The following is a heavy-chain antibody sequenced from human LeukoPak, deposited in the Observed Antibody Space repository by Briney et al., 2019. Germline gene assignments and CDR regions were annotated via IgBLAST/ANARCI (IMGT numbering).Heavy chain of an antibody. Sequence: AASVKVSCKASGGTFSSYAISWVRQAPGQGLEWMGRIIPIFGTAIYAQKFQGRVTITTDESTSTAYMELSSLRSEDTAVYYCARGYYDSSGYYYYYYYKDVWGKGTTVTVSS. CDR1: GGTFSSYA. V-gene: IGHV1-69*05. CDR3: ARGYYDSSGYYYYYYYKDV. D-gene: IGHD3-22*01. CDR2: IIPIFGTA. J-gene: IGHJ6*03.